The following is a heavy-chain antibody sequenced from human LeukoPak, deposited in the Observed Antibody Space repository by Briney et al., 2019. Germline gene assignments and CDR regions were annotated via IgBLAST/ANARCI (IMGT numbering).Heavy chain of an antibody. CDR1: GFTFSRYW. CDR3: ASSSGGFNWFDP. CDR2: INSDGSST. D-gene: IGHD3-22*01. V-gene: IGHV3-74*01. Sequence: TGGSLRLSCAASGFTFSRYWMHWVRHAPGKGLVWVSRINSDGSSTNYADSVKGRFTISRDNAKNTLYLRMNSLRVEDTAVYYCASSSGGFNWFDPWGQGTLVTVSS. J-gene: IGHJ5*02.